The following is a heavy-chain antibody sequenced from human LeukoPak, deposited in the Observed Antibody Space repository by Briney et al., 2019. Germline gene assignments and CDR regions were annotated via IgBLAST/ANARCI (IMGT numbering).Heavy chain of an antibody. CDR3: AKDGGGNYYFDY. D-gene: IGHD4-23*01. J-gene: IGHJ4*02. Sequence: QPGGSLRLSCAASGFAFRNYAMTWVRQAPGQGLEWVSAISGSGGGTYYADSVKGRFTISRDNSKNTLYLQMNSLRAEDTAVYYCAKDGGGNYYFDYWGQGTLVTVSS. CDR1: GFAFRNYA. CDR2: ISGSGGGT. V-gene: IGHV3-23*01.